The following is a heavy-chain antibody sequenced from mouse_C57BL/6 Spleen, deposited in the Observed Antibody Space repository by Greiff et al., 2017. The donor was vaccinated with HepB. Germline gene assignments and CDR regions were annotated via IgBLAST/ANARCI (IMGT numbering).Heavy chain of an antibody. D-gene: IGHD1-1*01. CDR2: IYPGSGST. Sequence: QVQLQQPGAELVKPGASVKMSCKASGYTFTSYWITWVKQRPGQGLEWIGDIYPGSGSTNYNEKFKSKATLTVDTSSSTAYMQLSSLTSEDSAVYYCAREGFTTVVAKPYYFDYWGQGTTLTVSS. CDR3: AREGFTTVVAKPYYFDY. V-gene: IGHV1-55*01. CDR1: GYTFTSYW. J-gene: IGHJ2*01.